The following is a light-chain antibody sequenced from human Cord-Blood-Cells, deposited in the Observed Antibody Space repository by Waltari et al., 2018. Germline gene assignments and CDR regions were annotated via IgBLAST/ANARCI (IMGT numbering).Light chain of an antibody. Sequence: QSALTRPAAVSGAPGQWITLPCTGTSRDVGGDNHVSWYQQHPGKAPQLMIYDVSNRPSGVSNRFSGSKSGNTASLTISGLQAEDEADYYCSAYTSSSTWVFGGGPKLTV. J-gene: IGLJ3*02. CDR2: DVS. V-gene: IGLV2-14*01. CDR1: SRDVGGDNH. CDR3: SAYTSSSTWV.